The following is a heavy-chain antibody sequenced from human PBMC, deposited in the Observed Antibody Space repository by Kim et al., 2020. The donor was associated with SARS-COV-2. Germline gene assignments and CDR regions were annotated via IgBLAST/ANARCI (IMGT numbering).Heavy chain of an antibody. CDR2: IYYSGST. Sequence: SETLSLTCTVSGGSISSSSYYWGWIRQPPGKGLEWIGSIYYSGSTYYNPSLKSRVTISVDTSKNQFSLKLSSVTAADTAVYYCARHPLVDQWELLLSLDYFDYWGQGTLVTVSS. D-gene: IGHD1-26*01. CDR1: GGSISSSSYY. V-gene: IGHV4-39*01. CDR3: ARHPLVDQWELLLSLDYFDY. J-gene: IGHJ4*02.